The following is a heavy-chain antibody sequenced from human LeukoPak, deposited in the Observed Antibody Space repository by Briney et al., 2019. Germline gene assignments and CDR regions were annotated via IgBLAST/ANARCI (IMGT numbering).Heavy chain of an antibody. J-gene: IGHJ5*02. V-gene: IGHV4-4*07. CDR2: IYDGWSA. D-gene: IGHD3-10*01. Sequence: SETLSLTCTVSGGSVNSYYLIWIRQPAGKTLEWIGRIYDGWSANYSPSLKSRVTMSVDTFKNQISLKLKSVTAAATAVYYCARDSGTSGEVKFDPWGQGALVTVSS. CDR1: GGSVNSYY. CDR3: ARDSGTSGEVKFDP.